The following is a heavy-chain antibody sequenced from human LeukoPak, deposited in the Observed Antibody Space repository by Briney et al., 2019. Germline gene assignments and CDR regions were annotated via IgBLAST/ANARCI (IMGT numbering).Heavy chain of an antibody. D-gene: IGHD3-22*01. CDR2: ISGSGATT. J-gene: IGHJ4*02. CDR1: GFTFSNYA. V-gene: IGHV3-23*01. Sequence: PGGSLRLSCAASGFTFSNYAMSWVRQAPGKGLEWVSAISGSGATTYYADSVKGRFTISRDNSKDTLYLQMNSLRVEDTALYYCAKFYYESSGYSLFDYWGQGTLVTVSS. CDR3: AKFYYESSGYSLFDY.